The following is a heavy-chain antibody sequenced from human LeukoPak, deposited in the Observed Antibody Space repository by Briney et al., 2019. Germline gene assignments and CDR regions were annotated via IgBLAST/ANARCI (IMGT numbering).Heavy chain of an antibody. J-gene: IGHJ4*02. CDR3: ATDQGYSYGLTFDY. V-gene: IGHV7-4-1*02. CDR2: INTNTGNP. CDR1: GYTFTNYA. D-gene: IGHD5-18*01. Sequence: ASVKGSCKASGYTFTNYAMNWVRQAPGQGLEWMGWINTNTGNPTYAQGFTERFVFSLDTSVSTAYPQISSLKAEDTAVYYCATDQGYSYGLTFDYWGQGTLLTVSS.